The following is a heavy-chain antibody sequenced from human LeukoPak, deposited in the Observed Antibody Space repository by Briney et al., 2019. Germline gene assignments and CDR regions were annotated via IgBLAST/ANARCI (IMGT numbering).Heavy chain of an antibody. CDR3: ARDSLSGVAGTGYFHH. V-gene: IGHV3-21*01. J-gene: IGHJ1*01. D-gene: IGHD6-19*01. CDR1: GFTFSSY. Sequence: GGSLRLSCAASGFTFSSYMNWVRQAPGKGLEWVSSISSSSSYIYYADSMKGRFTISRDNAKNSLYLQMNSLRAEDTAVYYCARDSLSGVAGTGYFHHWGQGTLVTVSS. CDR2: ISSSSSYI.